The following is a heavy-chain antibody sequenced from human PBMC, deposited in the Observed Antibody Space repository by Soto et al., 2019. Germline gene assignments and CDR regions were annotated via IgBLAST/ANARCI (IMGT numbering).Heavy chain of an antibody. V-gene: IGHV3-74*01. CDR3: ARGLYGAYGQDF. CDR1: GFAFSSYW. J-gene: IGHJ4*02. Sequence: GGSLRLSCAASGFAFSSYWIHWVRQAPGKGLVWVSRIKGDEITTNYADSVKGRFTISRDNAKNTVFLQMHSLRAEDTALYYCARGLYGAYGQDFWGQGILVTVSS. D-gene: IGHD4-17*01. CDR2: IKGDEITT.